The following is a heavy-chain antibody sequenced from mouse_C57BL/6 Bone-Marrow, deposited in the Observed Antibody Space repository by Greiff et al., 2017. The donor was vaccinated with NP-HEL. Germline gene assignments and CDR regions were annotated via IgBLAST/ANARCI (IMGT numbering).Heavy chain of an antibody. CDR3: ARLYGSSSYWYFDV. Sequence: EVKLQQSVAELVRPGASVKLSCTASGFNIKNTYMHWVKQRPEQGLEWIGRIDPANGTTKYAPKFPGKATITADTSSNTAYLQLSSLTSEDTAIYYCARLYGSSSYWYFDVWGTGTTVTVSS. D-gene: IGHD1-1*01. CDR1: GFNIKNTY. CDR2: IDPANGTT. V-gene: IGHV14-3*01. J-gene: IGHJ1*03.